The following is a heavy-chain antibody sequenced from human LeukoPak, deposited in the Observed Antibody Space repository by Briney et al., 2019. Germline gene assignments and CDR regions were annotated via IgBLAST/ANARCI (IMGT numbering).Heavy chain of an antibody. Sequence: SETLSLTCAVSGGSISRGGYSWSSIRQPPGKGLEWIGYIYHSGSTYYNPSLKSRVTISVDRSKNQFSLKLSSVTAADTAVYYCARSGYSYYFDYWGQGTLVTVSS. CDR3: ARSGYSYYFDY. J-gene: IGHJ4*02. V-gene: IGHV4-30-2*01. D-gene: IGHD3-22*01. CDR1: GGSISRGGYS. CDR2: IYHSGST.